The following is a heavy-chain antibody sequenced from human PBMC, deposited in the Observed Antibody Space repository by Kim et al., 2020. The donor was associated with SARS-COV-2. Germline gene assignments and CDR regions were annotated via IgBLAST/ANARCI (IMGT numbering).Heavy chain of an antibody. CDR1: GFTFSSYG. CDR3: ARDESNCSGGSCYSKLDY. CDR2: ICYDGSNK. D-gene: IGHD2-15*01. V-gene: IGHV3-33*08. Sequence: GGSLRLSCAASGFTFSSYGMHWVRQAPGKGLEWVAVICYDGSNKYYADSVKGRFTISRDNSKNTLYLQMNSLRAEDTAVYYCARDESNCSGGSCYSKLDYWGQGTLVTVSS. J-gene: IGHJ4*02.